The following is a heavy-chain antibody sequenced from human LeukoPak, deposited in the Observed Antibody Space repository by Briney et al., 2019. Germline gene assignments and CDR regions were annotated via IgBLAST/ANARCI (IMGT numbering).Heavy chain of an antibody. Sequence: PGGSLRLSCAASGFTFNNAWMTWVRQAPGKGLEWVGFIRSKAYGGTTEYAASVKGRFTISRDDSKSIAYLQMNSLKTEDTAVYYCTRGGVGATPTDYWGQGTLVTVSS. CDR2: IRSKAYGGTT. J-gene: IGHJ4*02. CDR3: TRGGVGATPTDY. V-gene: IGHV3-49*04. D-gene: IGHD1-26*01. CDR1: GFTFNNAW.